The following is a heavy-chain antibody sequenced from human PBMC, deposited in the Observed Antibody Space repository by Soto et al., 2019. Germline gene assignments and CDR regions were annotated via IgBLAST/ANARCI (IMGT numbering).Heavy chain of an antibody. CDR2: ISGSGGST. D-gene: IGHD6-13*01. Sequence: EVQLLESGGGLVQPGGSLRLSCAASGFTFSSYAMSWVRQAPGKGLEWVSAISGSGGSTYYADSVKGRFTISRDNSKNPLYLQMNSLRAEDTAVYYCAKDQEQQLLEDWFDPWGQGTLVTVSS. CDR3: AKDQEQQLLEDWFDP. V-gene: IGHV3-23*01. CDR1: GFTFSSYA. J-gene: IGHJ5*02.